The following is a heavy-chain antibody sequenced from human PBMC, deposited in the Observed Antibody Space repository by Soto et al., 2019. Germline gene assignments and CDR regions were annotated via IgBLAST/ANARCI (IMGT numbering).Heavy chain of an antibody. CDR2: IYWDDDK. CDR1: GCSLTTSGVG. V-gene: IGHV2-5*02. CDR3: AHRTTTVTWCFDP. Sequence: QITLKEAGPTRVKPTQTLTLTCTFSGCSLTTSGVGVGWIRQPPVKALEWLALIYWDDDKRYSPSLKSRLTITKDSSTNQVVLTMTNMDPADTATYFCAHRTTTVTWCFDPWGKVTLVTVSS. D-gene: IGHD4-17*01. J-gene: IGHJ5*02.